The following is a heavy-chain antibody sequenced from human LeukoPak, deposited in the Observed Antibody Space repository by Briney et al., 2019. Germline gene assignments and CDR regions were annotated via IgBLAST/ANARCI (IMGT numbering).Heavy chain of an antibody. J-gene: IGHJ3*02. CDR2: IYHSGST. Sequence: PSETLSPTCAVSGYSISSGYYWGWIRQPPGKGLEWIGSIYHSGSTYYNPSLKSRVTISVDTSKNQFSLKLSSVTAADTAVYYCARSGPEWYYGSGYAFDIWGQGTMVTVSS. D-gene: IGHD3-10*01. V-gene: IGHV4-38-2*01. CDR3: ARSGPEWYYGSGYAFDI. CDR1: GYSISSGYY.